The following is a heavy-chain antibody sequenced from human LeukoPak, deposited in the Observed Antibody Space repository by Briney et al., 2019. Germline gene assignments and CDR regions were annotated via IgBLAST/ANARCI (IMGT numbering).Heavy chain of an antibody. Sequence: GGSLRLSCAASGFTFSSHGMHWVRQAPGKGLEWVAFIRYDGSNKYYADSVKGRFTISRDNSKNTLYLQMNSLRAEDTAVYYRAKEYAGATWGVDYWGQGTLVTVSS. CDR2: IRYDGSNK. D-gene: IGHD1-26*01. CDR3: AKEYAGATWGVDY. CDR1: GFTFSSHG. J-gene: IGHJ4*02. V-gene: IGHV3-30*02.